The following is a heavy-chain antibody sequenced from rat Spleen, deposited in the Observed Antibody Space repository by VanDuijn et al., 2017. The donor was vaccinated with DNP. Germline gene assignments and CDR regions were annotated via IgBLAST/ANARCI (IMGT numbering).Heavy chain of an antibody. V-gene: IGHV5-31*01. D-gene: IGHD1-5*01. CDR1: GFTFNNYW. CDR2: ITNTGGST. CDR3: TRDVNIGTTTGVMDA. J-gene: IGHJ4*01. Sequence: EVQLVESGGGLVQPGRSLKLSCVASGFTFNNYWMTWIRQAPGKGLEWVASITNTGGSTYYPDSVKGRFTISRDNAKSTLYLQMNSLRSEDTATYYCTRDVNIGTTTGVMDAWGQGATVTVSS.